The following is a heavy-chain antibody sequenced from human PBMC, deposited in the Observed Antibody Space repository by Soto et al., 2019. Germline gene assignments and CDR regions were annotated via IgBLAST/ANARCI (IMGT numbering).Heavy chain of an antibody. CDR1: GFTFSSYA. J-gene: IGHJ6*02. D-gene: IGHD3-3*01. CDR3: AKGSGEEYDFWSGYYIRELRYYGMDV. V-gene: IGHV3-23*01. Sequence: PGGSLRLSCAASGFTFSSYAMSWVRQAPGKGLEWVTAISGSGGSTYYADSVKGRFTISRDNSKNTLYLQMNSLRAEDTAVYYCAKGSGEEYDFWSGYYIRELRYYGMDVWGQGTTVTVSS. CDR2: ISGSGGST.